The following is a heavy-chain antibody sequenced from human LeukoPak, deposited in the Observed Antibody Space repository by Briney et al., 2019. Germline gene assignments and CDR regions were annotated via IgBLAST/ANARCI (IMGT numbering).Heavy chain of an antibody. CDR3: ARTTEAHSWRTRYYDYYMDV. J-gene: IGHJ6*03. CDR1: GGSISSYY. V-gene: IGHV4-4*07. D-gene: IGHD6-13*01. Sequence: SETLSLTCTVPGGSISSYYWSWIRQPAGKGLEWIGRIYTSGTTHYNPSLKSRVTISVDTSKNQFSLKLSSVTAADTAVYYCARTTEAHSWRTRYYDYYMDVWGKGTTVTVSS. CDR2: IYTSGTT.